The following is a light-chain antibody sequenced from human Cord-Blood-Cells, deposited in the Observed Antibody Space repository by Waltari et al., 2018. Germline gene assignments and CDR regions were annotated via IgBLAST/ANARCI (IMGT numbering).Light chain of an antibody. V-gene: IGLV3-1*01. CDR1: TMRDKY. CDR2: QDS. CDR3: QAWDSSTVV. J-gene: IGLJ2*01. Sequence: SYELTQPPSVYVSPGQTANIPRSGHTMRDKYTCWYQQKPGQSPVLGIYQDSKRPPGIPERFSGSNSGNTATLTISGTQAMDEADYYCQAWDSSTVVFGGGTKLTVL.